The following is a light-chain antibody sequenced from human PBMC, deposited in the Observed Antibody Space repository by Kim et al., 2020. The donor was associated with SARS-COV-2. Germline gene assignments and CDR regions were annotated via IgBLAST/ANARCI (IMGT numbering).Light chain of an antibody. CDR1: TGAVTGGHF. V-gene: IGLV7-43*01. J-gene: IGLJ2*01. Sequence: PGGTVTLPCASNTGAVTGGHFPNWFQQKPGQAPRPLIYSTNKKHSWTPARFSGSLLGGKAALTLSGVQPEDEAEYYCLLYYGDPVVFGGGTQLTVL. CDR2: STN. CDR3: LLYYGDPVV.